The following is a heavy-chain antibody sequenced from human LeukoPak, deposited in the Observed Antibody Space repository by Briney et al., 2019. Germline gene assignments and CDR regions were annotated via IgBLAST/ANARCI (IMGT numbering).Heavy chain of an antibody. D-gene: IGHD2-2*01. Sequence: GGSLRLSCAASGFTSRNYGMQWVRQAPGKGLEWVSSINSRSSYIHYADSVKGRFTISRDNAKNSLFLQMNSLRAEDTAVYYCARDKYSSSWFADSWGQGTPVTVSS. CDR2: INSRSSYI. V-gene: IGHV3-21*01. CDR3: ARDKYSSSWFADS. J-gene: IGHJ4*02. CDR1: GFTSRNYG.